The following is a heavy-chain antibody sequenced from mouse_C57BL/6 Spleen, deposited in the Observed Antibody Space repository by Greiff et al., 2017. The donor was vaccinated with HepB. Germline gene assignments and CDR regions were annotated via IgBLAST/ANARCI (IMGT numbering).Heavy chain of an antibody. V-gene: IGHV3-3*01. CDR1: GFSINSDCY. CDR3: ARDGSNYGYFDV. CDR2: TFYSGIT. D-gene: IGHD2-5*01. J-gene: IGHJ1*03. Sequence: EVQRVESGPSLVRPSQTLSLTCTVTGFSINSDCYWIWIRQFPGNKLEYIGYTFYSGITYYNPSLESRTYITRDTSKNQFSLKLSSVTTEDTATYYCARDGSNYGYFDVWGTGTTVTVSS.